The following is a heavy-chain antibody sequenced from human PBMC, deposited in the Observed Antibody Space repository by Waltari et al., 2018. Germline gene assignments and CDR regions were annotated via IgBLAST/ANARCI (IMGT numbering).Heavy chain of an antibody. J-gene: IGHJ4*02. CDR1: GGSISSGGYS. CDR2: IYHSGST. CDR3: ARGGRGEGRPGDPGVEYFDY. Sequence: QLQLQESGSGLVKPSQTLSLTCAVSGGSISSGGYSWSWIRQPPGKGLGWIGYIYHSGSTYYTPSLQSRVTISVDRSKNQFSLKLSSVTAADTAVYYCARGGRGEGRPGDPGVEYFDYWGQGTLVTVSS. D-gene: IGHD1-26*01. V-gene: IGHV4-30-2*01.